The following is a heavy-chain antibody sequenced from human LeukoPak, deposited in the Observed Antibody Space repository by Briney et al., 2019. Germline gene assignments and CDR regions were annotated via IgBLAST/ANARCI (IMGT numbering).Heavy chain of an antibody. D-gene: IGHD1-26*01. CDR1: RFTFSSYS. V-gene: IGHV3-21*04. CDR3: AKGAWFDP. Sequence: GGSLRLSCAASRFTFSSYSMNWVRQAPGKGLEWVSSISSSGSYIYYADSVKGRFTISRDNAKNSLYLQMNSLKPEDTALYHCAKGAWFDPWGQGTLVTVSS. CDR2: ISSSGSYI. J-gene: IGHJ5*02.